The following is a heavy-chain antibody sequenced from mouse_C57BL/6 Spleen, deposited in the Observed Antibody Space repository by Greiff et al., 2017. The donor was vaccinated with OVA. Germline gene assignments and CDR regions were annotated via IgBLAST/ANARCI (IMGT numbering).Heavy chain of an antibody. V-gene: IGHV1-19*01. J-gene: IGHJ2*01. CDR3: ARSLLYYGSSYPFDY. Sequence: EVQLQQSGPVLVKPGASVKMSCKASGYTFTDYYMNWVKQSHGKSLEWIGVINPYNGGTSYNQKFKGKATLTVDKSSSTAYMELNSLTSEDSAVYYCARSLLYYGSSYPFDYWGQGTTLTVSS. D-gene: IGHD1-1*01. CDR1: GYTFTDYY. CDR2: INPYNGGT.